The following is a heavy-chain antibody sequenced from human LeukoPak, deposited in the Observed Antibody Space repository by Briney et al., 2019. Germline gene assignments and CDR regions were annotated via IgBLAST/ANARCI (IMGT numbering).Heavy chain of an antibody. CDR1: GFTFSDYY. D-gene: IGHD6-13*01. V-gene: IGHV3-11*01. J-gene: IGHJ4*02. CDR2: ISSSGSTI. CDR3: ARLLHSSSWYLPTGYFDY. Sequence: GGSLRLSCAASGFTFSDYYMSWIRQAPGKGLEWVSYISSSGSTIYYADSVKGRFTISRDNAKNSLYLQMNSLRAEDTAVYYCARLLHSSSWYLPTGYFDYWAREPWSPSPQ.